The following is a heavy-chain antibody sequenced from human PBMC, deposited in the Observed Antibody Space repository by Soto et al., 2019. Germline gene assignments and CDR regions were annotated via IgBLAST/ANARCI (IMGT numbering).Heavy chain of an antibody. CDR3: ARHDCISSSCYYYYSYGMDV. Sequence: QVQLVQSGAEVKKPGSSVKVSCKASGGTFSSYAISWVRQAPGQGLEWMGGIIPIFDTANYAQKFQGRVTITADESTSTAYMEVSSLRSEDTAVYYCARHDCISSSCYYYYSYGMDVWGQGTTVTVS. D-gene: IGHD2-2*01. J-gene: IGHJ6*02. V-gene: IGHV1-69*12. CDR2: IIPIFDTA. CDR1: GGTFSSYA.